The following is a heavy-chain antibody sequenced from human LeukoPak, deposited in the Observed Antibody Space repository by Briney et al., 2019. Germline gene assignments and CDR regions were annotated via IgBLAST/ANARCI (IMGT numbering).Heavy chain of an antibody. CDR1: GFTFSSYA. Sequence: GGSLRLSCAASGFTFSSYAMSWVRQAPGKGLEWVSGISGSGGSTYYADSVKGQFTISRDNSKNTLYLQMNSLRAEDTAVYYCAKDFGYCINGVCYGTPFDYWGQGTLVTVSS. CDR2: ISGSGGST. D-gene: IGHD2-8*01. CDR3: AKDFGYCINGVCYGTPFDY. J-gene: IGHJ4*02. V-gene: IGHV3-23*01.